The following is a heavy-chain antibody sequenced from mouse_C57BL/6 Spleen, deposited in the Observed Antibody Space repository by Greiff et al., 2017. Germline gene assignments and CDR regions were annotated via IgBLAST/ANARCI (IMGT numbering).Heavy chain of an antibody. V-gene: IGHV5-17*01. CDR1: GFTFSDYG. J-gene: IGHJ4*01. CDR3: ARDYVGVMDY. CDR2: ISSGSSTN. D-gene: IGHD1-1*01. Sequence: EVMLVESGGGLVKPGGSLKLSCAASGFTFSDYGMHWVRQAPEKGLEWVAYISSGSSTNYYADTVKGRFTISRDNAKNTLFLQMTSLRSEDTAMYYFARDYVGVMDYWGQGTSVTVSS.